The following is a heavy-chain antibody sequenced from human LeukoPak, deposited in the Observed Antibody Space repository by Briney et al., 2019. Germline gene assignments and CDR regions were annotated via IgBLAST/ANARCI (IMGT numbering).Heavy chain of an antibody. V-gene: IGHV3-23*01. D-gene: IGHD2-21*02. J-gene: IGHJ4*02. CDR2: ISGSGGST. Sequence: GGSLRLSCAASGFTFSSYAMSWVRQAPGKGLEWVSAISGSGGSTYYADSVKGRFTISRDNSQNTLYLQMNSLRAEDTAVYYCARSRGNYCGGDCYSAEYYFDYWGQGTLVTVSS. CDR3: ARSRGNYCGGDCYSAEYYFDY. CDR1: GFTFSSYA.